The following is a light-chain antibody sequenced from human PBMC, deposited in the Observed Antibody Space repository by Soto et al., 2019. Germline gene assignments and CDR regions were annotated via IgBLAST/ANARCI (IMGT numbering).Light chain of an antibody. J-gene: IGKJ4*01. CDR3: QQYGSAPLT. CDR1: QSVGSSY. Sequence: EIVLTQSPGTLSLSPGERATLSCRASQSVGSSYLAWYQQKPGQAPRLLIYGASSRATGIPDRFSGSGSGTDFTLTISRLEPEDFEVYYCQQYGSAPLTFGGGTKGDI. V-gene: IGKV3-20*01. CDR2: GAS.